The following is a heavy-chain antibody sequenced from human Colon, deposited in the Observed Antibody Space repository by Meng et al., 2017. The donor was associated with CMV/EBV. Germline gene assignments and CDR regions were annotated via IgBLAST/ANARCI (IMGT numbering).Heavy chain of an antibody. CDR1: GGSFIGYS. CDR3: ARRSGSDRLTYWFDP. V-gene: IGHV4-34*01. J-gene: IGHJ5*02. CDR2: IDHVGTT. Sequence: GSLRLSCALSGGSFIGYSWSWIRQPPGKGPVWIGDIDHVGTTNYNPSLKSRVTISVDTSKNEFSLSLTSVTATDTAVYYCARRSGSDRLTYWFDPWGQGTLVTVSS. D-gene: IGHD1-26*01.